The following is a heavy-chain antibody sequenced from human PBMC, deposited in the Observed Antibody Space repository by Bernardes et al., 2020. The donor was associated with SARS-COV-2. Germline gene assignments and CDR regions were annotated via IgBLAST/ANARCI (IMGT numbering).Heavy chain of an antibody. CDR3: AKDLRGPVSGPEVTYYYFYYGMDV. CDR1: GFTFSSYA. CDR2: ISGSGGST. V-gene: IGHV3-23*01. D-gene: IGHD1-20*01. J-gene: IGHJ6*02. Sequence: GGSLRLSCAASGFTFSSYAMSWVRQAPGKGLEWVSAISGSGGSTYYADSVKGRFTISRDNSKNTLYLQMNSLRAEDTAVYYCAKDLRGPVSGPEVTYYYFYYGMDVWGQGTTVTVSS.